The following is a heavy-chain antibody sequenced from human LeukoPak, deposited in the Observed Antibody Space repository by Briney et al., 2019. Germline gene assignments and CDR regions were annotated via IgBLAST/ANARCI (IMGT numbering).Heavy chain of an antibody. CDR2: VKRDGSEK. V-gene: IGHV3-7*01. Sequence: GGSLRLSCAASGFTFSSFWMSWVRQAPGKGLEWVANVKRDGSEKYYVDSLKGRFTNSRDNAKNSLYLEMNSLTVEDTAVYYCAKYDVWSGFSYDCWGQGTLATVSS. J-gene: IGHJ4*02. CDR3: AKYDVWSGFSYDC. CDR1: GFTFSSFW. D-gene: IGHD3-3*01.